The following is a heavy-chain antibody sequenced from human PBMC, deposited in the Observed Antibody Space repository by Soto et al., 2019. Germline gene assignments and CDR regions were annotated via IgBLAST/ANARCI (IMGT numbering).Heavy chain of an antibody. CDR3: ACIFSGGYGYGFYYYGMDV. D-gene: IGHD5-18*01. J-gene: IGHJ6*02. CDR1: GGSISSSSYY. Sequence: GGSISSSSYYWGWIRQPPGKGLEWIGSIYYSGSTYYNPSLKSRVTISVDTSKNQFSLKLSSVTAADTAVYYCACIFSGGYGYGFYYYGMDVWGQGTTVTVSS. V-gene: IGHV4-39*01. CDR2: IYYSGST.